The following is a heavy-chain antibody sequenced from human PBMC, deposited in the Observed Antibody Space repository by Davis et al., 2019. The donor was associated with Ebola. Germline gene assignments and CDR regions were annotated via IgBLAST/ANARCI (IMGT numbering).Heavy chain of an antibody. Sequence: GESLKISCTASGFTFGDYAMSWVRQAPGKGLEWVGFIRSKANSYATAYAASVKGRFTISRDDSKNTAYLQMNSLKTEDTAVYYCTAGGYGSGSRGDYWGQGTLVTVSS. CDR2: IRSKANSYAT. J-gene: IGHJ4*02. CDR1: GFTFGDYA. D-gene: IGHD3-10*01. CDR3: TAGGYGSGSRGDY. V-gene: IGHV3-73*01.